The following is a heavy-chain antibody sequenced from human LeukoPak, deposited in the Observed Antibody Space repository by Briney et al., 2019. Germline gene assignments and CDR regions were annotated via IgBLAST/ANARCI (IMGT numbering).Heavy chain of an antibody. J-gene: IGHJ4*02. CDR3: ARVIRHWNYFDY. CDR1: GFIVSSSY. CDR2: IYSGGNT. Sequence: GGSLRLSCAASGFIVSSSYMSWVRQAPGKGLDWVSVIYSGGNTYYAESVKGRFTISRDNSKNTLYLQMNSLRAEDTAVYYCARVIRHWNYFDYWGQGTLVTVSS. D-gene: IGHD1-1*01. V-gene: IGHV3-53*01.